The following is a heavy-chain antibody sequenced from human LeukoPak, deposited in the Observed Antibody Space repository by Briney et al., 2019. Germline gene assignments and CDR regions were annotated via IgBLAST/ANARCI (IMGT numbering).Heavy chain of an antibody. CDR2: IIPIFGTA. Sequence: SVKVSCKASGGTFSSYAISWVRQAPGQGLEWMGGIIPIFGTANYAQKFQGGVTITADESTSTAYMELSSLRSEDTAVYYCARGYYYENWFDPWGQGTLVTVSS. CDR1: GGTFSSYA. D-gene: IGHD3-22*01. V-gene: IGHV1-69*13. CDR3: ARGYYYENWFDP. J-gene: IGHJ5*02.